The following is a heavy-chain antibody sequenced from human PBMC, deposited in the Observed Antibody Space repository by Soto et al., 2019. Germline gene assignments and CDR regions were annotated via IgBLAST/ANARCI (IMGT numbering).Heavy chain of an antibody. D-gene: IGHD2-15*01. V-gene: IGHV3-30-3*01. CDR2: ISYDGSNK. J-gene: IGHJ4*02. Sequence: QVQLVESGGGAVQTGRSLRLSCAASGFTFSRHAMHWVRQAPGKGLEWVAVISYDGSNKYYADSVKGRFTISRDNSKNTLYLQMNSLRPEDTAVYYCAREQIRMVFFDYWGQGTLVTVSS. CDR3: AREQIRMVFFDY. CDR1: GFTFSRHA.